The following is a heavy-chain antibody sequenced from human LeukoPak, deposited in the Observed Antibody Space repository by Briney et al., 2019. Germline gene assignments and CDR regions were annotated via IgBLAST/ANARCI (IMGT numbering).Heavy chain of an antibody. CDR3: AKARGATYGTYYFDY. CDR2: ISGSGGDT. Sequence: GGSLRLSCAASGFTFSSYAMNWVRQAPGKGLEWVSISGSGGDTYYAESVKGRFTISRDNSKNTVYLQMNSLRAEDTAVYYCAKARGATYGTYYFDYWGQGTPVTVSS. CDR1: GFTFSSYA. J-gene: IGHJ4*02. V-gene: IGHV3-23*01. D-gene: IGHD4/OR15-4a*01.